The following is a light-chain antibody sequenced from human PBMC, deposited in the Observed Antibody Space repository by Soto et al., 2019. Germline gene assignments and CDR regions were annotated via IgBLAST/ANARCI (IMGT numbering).Light chain of an antibody. CDR2: WAS. CDR3: QQYYTIPLT. V-gene: IGKV4-1*01. Sequence: DIVMTQSPDFLAVSLGERATINCKSSQTVLHTSDNRNYLAWYQQKPGQPPKLLIYWASTREFGVPDRFSGGGSGTDFTLTISTLEAEDVAVYYCQQYYTIPLTFGPGTKVDI. J-gene: IGKJ3*01. CDR1: QTVLHTSDNRNY.